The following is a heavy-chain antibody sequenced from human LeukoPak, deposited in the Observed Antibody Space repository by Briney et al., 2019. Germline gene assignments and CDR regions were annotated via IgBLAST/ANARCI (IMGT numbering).Heavy chain of an antibody. CDR2: ISRSSSYI. CDR1: GFTFSSYS. Sequence: PGGSLRLSCAASGFTFSSYSMNWVRQAPGKGLEWVSSISRSSSYIYYADSLKGRFTITRDNAKISLYLQMNSLRAEDTAVYYCARDLAVPAADYWGQGTLVTVSS. V-gene: IGHV3-21*01. D-gene: IGHD2-2*01. J-gene: IGHJ4*02. CDR3: ARDLAVPAADY.